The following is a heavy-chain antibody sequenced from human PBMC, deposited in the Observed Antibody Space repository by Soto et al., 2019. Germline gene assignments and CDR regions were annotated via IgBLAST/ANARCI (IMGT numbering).Heavy chain of an antibody. D-gene: IGHD3-10*01. CDR1: GGTFSSYA. CDR3: ARVVLLWFGELIPYYYYYYGMDV. Sequence: SVKVSFKASGGTFSSYAISWVRQAPGQGLEWMGGIIPIFGTANYAQKFQGRVTITADESTSTAYMELSSLRSEDTAVYYCARVVLLWFGELIPYYYYYYGMDVWGQGTTVTVSS. V-gene: IGHV1-69*13. CDR2: IIPIFGTA. J-gene: IGHJ6*02.